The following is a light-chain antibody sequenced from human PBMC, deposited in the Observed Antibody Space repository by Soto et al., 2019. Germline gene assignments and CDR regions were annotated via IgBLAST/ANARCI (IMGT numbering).Light chain of an antibody. CDR2: DAS. V-gene: IGKV1-5*01. CDR1: QSISSW. Sequence: DIRMTQSPSTLSASVGDRVTITCRASQSISSWLAWYPQKPGEAPKLLIYDASNLESGVPSRFSGNGSGTEITPTISSLQPDDFATYYCQQYNAYSPLTFGGGTKVEI. CDR3: QQYNAYSPLT. J-gene: IGKJ4*01.